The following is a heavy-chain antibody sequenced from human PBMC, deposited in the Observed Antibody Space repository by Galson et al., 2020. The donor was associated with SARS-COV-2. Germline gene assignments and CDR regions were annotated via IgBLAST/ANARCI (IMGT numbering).Heavy chain of an antibody. J-gene: IGHJ3*02. CDR3: AKIAATGDAFDI. V-gene: IGHV3-13*01. CDR1: GFTFSSYD. D-gene: IGHD6-13*01. Sequence: PGGSLRLSCAASGFTFSSYDMHWVRQPTGKRLEWVSAIDTAAYTYYTDSVKGRFTISRENAKKSLYLQMNSLRAEDTAVYYCAKIAATGDAFDIWGQGTRVSVSS. CDR2: IDTAAYT.